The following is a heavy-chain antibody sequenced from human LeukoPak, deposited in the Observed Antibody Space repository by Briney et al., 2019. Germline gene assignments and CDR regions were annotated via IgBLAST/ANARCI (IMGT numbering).Heavy chain of an antibody. J-gene: IGHJ4*02. D-gene: IGHD3-3*01. CDR3: ARDLEWLGLDLSQFDY. CDR2: IYYSGST. V-gene: IGHV4-39*07. CDR1: GGSISSSSYY. Sequence: PSETLSLTCTVSGGSISSSSYYWGWIRQPPGKGLEWIGSIYYSGSTYYNPSLKSRVTISVDTSKNQFSLKLSSVTAADTAVYYCARDLEWLGLDLSQFDYWGQGTLVTVSS.